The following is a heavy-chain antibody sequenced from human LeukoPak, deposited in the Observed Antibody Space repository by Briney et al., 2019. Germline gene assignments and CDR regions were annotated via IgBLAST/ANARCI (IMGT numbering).Heavy chain of an antibody. CDR1: GASISSGSNY. V-gene: IGHV4-39*07. D-gene: IGHD3-3*01. CDR3: ARGGPYYDFWSGYYRDYYYMDV. CDR2: IYSSGST. J-gene: IGHJ6*03. Sequence: PSETLSLTCSVSGASISSGSNYWGWIRQPPGKTLEWIGSIYSSGSTYYNSSLQSRVIIIIDTHKNQFSLQLNSVTPEDTAVYYCARGGPYYDFWSGYYRDYYYMDVWGKGTTVTVSS.